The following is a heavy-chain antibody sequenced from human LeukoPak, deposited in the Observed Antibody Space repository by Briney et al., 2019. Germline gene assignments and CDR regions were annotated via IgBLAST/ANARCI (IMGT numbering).Heavy chain of an antibody. V-gene: IGHV1-2*02. CDR3: ASPHSSTSNYYYYGMDV. CDR2: INPNSGGT. D-gene: IGHD6-13*01. CDR1: GYTFSDYY. J-gene: IGHJ6*02. Sequence: ASVKLSCKASGYTFSDYYLHWVRQAPGQGLEWMGWINPNSGGTNYAQKFQGRVTMTRDTSINTAYMELSRLRSDDTAVYYCASPHSSTSNYYYYGMDVWGQGTTVTVSS.